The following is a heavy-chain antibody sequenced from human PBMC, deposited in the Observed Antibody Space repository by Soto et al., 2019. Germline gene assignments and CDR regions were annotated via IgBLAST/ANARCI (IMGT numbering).Heavy chain of an antibody. CDR1: GFSLSSIGMG. V-gene: IGHV2-5*02. Sequence: QITVKESGLTLVKPTETLTLTCTFSGFSLSSIGMGVGWIRQPPGNALEWLTLIYWDDVKRYSPSLSSRLTITKYPSKNQVVLTMTNMDPVDTATYYCARLHSGVYALDRLWEKFDYWGQGARVTVS. D-gene: IGHD2-15*01. CDR3: ARLHSGVYALDRLWEKFDY. CDR2: IYWDDVK. J-gene: IGHJ4*02.